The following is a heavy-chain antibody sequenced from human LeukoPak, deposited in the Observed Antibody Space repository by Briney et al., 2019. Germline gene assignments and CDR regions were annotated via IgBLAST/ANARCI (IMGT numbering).Heavy chain of an antibody. Sequence: QPGGSLRLSCAASKFTFSSYEMNWVRQAPGKGLEWVSYISSNGSTIYYADSVKGRFTISRDNAKNSLYLQMNSLRAEDTAVYYCARAERLDYWGQGTLVTVSS. V-gene: IGHV3-48*03. CDR2: ISSNGSTI. J-gene: IGHJ4*02. CDR3: ARAERLDY. CDR1: KFTFSSYE.